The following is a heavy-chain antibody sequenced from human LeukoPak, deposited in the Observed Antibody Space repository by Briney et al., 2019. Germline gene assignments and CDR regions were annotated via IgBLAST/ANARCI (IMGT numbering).Heavy chain of an antibody. CDR3: ARDLGLYDYGGNIDY. Sequence: GGPLRLSCAASGFTFSSYSMHWIRQAPGKGLEWVSYISGSSRTTYYADSVKGRFTISRDNAKNSLYLQMNSLRAEDTAVYYCARDLGLYDYGGNIDYWGQGTLVTVSS. J-gene: IGHJ4*02. V-gene: IGHV3-48*04. CDR2: ISGSSRTT. CDR1: GFTFSSYS. D-gene: IGHD4-23*01.